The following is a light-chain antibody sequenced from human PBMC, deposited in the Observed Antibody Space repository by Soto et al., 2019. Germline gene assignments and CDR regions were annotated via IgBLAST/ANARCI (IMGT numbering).Light chain of an antibody. V-gene: IGKV3-20*01. CDR1: QSVSNNH. CDR3: QQYGSSGT. J-gene: IGKJ1*01. Sequence: EIVLTQSPGTLSLSPGERATLSCRASQSVSNNHLAWYQQKPGQAPRLLIYGASNRATGIPDRLSGSGSGTDFTLTISRLEPEDFAVYYCQQYGSSGTFGQGTKVDIK. CDR2: GAS.